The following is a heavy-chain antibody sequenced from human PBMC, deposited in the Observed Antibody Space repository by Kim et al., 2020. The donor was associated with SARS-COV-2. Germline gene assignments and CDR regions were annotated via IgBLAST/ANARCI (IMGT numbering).Heavy chain of an antibody. J-gene: IGHJ6*02. CDR1: GYTFTSYG. V-gene: IGHV1-18*01. Sequence: ASVKVSCKASGYTFTSYGISWVRQAPGQGLEWMGWISAYNCNTNYAQKLQGRVTMTTDTSTSTAYMELRSLRSDDTAVYYCARRTHRAAAGTLIYYYYYGMDVWGQGTTVTVSS. CDR3: ARRTHRAAAGTLIYYYYYGMDV. D-gene: IGHD6-13*01. CDR2: ISAYNCNT.